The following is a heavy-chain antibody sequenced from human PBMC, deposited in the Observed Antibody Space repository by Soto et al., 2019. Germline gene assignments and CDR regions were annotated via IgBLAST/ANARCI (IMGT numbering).Heavy chain of an antibody. CDR2: ISRGGGTI. Sequence: GGSLRLSCAASGFTFSSYEMNWVRQAPGKGLEWVSYISRGGGTIYYADSVKGRFTISRDNAKNSLYRQRNSLRAEDTAVYYCARDDSGWDYWGQGT. CDR3: ARDDSGWDY. V-gene: IGHV3-48*03. J-gene: IGHJ4*02. D-gene: IGHD5-12*01. CDR1: GFTFSSYE.